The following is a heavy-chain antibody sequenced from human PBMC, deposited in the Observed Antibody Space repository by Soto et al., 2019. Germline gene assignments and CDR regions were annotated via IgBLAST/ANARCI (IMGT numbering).Heavy chain of an antibody. CDR2: IIPILGIA. V-gene: IGHV1-69*08. J-gene: IGHJ3*02. D-gene: IGHD3-10*01. Sequence: QAQLVQSGAEVKKPGSSVKVSCKASGGTFSTYIISWVRQAPGQGLEWMGRIIPILGIANYAQNFQGRVTITADKSTSTVYMELSSLRSEDTAVYCCAREDYYGSGSYYNNDAFAIWGQGTMVTVSS. CDR1: GGTFSTYI. CDR3: AREDYYGSGSYYNNDAFAI.